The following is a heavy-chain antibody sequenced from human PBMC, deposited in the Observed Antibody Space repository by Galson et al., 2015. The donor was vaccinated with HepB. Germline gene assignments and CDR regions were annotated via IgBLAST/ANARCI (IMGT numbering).Heavy chain of an antibody. V-gene: IGHV6-1*01. J-gene: IGHJ5*02. CDR2: TFYRSKWYH. Sequence: CAISGDSVSSNSTAWNWIRQSPSRGLEWLGKTFYRSKWYHESAVSVRSRITFYPDTSKNQLSLQLKSVTPEDTAVYCCTRGILASGNDHWGQGTLVTVSS. D-gene: IGHD6-13*01. CDR1: GDSVSSNSTA. CDR3: TRGILASGNDH.